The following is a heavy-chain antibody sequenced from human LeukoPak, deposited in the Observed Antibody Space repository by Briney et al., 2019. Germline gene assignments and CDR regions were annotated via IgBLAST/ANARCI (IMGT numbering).Heavy chain of an antibody. Sequence: SQTLSLTCTVSGGSIISADHYWSWLRQPPGMGLEWTGNIFYSGTTYYNPSLKSRITISVDTSNSQFSLKLSSVTAADTAVYYWSRNTAALSHTTIWGQGTLVTVFS. CDR1: GGSIISADHY. J-gene: IGHJ4*02. D-gene: IGHD5-18*01. CDR2: IFYSGTT. CDR3: SRNTAALSHTTI. V-gene: IGHV4-30-4*01.